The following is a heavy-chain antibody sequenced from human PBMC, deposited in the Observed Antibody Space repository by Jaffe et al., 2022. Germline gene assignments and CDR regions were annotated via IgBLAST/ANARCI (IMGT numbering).Heavy chain of an antibody. V-gene: IGHV1-69*08. CDR2: IIPILGIA. Sequence: QVQLVQSGAEVKKPGSSVKVSCKASGGTFSSYTISWVRQAPGQGLEWMGRIIPILGIANYAQKFQGRVTITADKSTSTAYMELSSLRSEDTAVYYCARDGELHDSAELDYWGQGTLVTVSS. CDR3: ARDGELHDSAELDY. J-gene: IGHJ4*02. D-gene: IGHD1-7*01. CDR1: GGTFSSYT.